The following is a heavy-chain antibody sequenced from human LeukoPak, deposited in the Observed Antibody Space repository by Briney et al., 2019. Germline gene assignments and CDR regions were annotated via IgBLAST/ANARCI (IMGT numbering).Heavy chain of an antibody. D-gene: IGHD5/OR15-5a*01. V-gene: IGHV3-23*01. J-gene: IGHJ4*02. Sequence: GGSLRLSCAAFGFTFSNYAMTWVRQAPGKGLEWVSGISGSGGSTNYADSVKGRFTISRDNSKNTLYLQVNSLRAEDTAVYYCAKSTGYFDYWGQGTLVTVSS. CDR3: AKSTGYFDY. CDR1: GFTFSNYA. CDR2: ISGSGGST.